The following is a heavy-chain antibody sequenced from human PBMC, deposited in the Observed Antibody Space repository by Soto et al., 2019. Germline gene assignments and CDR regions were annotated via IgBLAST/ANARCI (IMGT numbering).Heavy chain of an antibody. J-gene: IGHJ4*02. CDR3: AREGLNPVIAAAGRFDY. CDR1: GFTFSSYA. D-gene: IGHD6-13*01. CDR2: ISYDGSNK. Sequence: QVQLVESGGGVVQPGRSLRLSCAASGFTFSSYAMHWVRQAPGKGLEWVAVISYDGSNKYYADSVKGRFTISRDNSKNTLDLQRNSLRAEDTAVYYCAREGLNPVIAAAGRFDYWGQGTLVTVSS. V-gene: IGHV3-30-3*01.